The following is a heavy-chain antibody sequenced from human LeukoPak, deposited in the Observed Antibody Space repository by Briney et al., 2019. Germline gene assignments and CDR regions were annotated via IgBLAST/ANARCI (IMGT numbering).Heavy chain of an antibody. D-gene: IGHD5-24*01. V-gene: IGHV3-23*01. CDR2: ISGSGGST. CDR3: ARAFRDGYTYYYYYGMDV. CDR1: GFTFSSYA. J-gene: IGHJ6*02. Sequence: PGGSLRLSCAASGFTFSSYAMSWVRQAPGKGLEWVSAISGSGGSTYYADSVKGRFTISRDNSKNTLYLQMNSLRAEDTAVYYCARAFRDGYTYYYYYGMDVWGQGTTVTVSS.